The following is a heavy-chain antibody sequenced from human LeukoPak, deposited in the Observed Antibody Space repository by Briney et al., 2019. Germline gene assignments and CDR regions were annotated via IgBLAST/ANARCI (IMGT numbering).Heavy chain of an antibody. CDR1: GDSISHYY. D-gene: IGHD3-10*01. V-gene: IGHV4-59*01. Sequence: SETLSLTCTVSGDSISHYYWTWVRQPPGKGLEWIAYIYHTGSTNYNPSLQSRVIISLDKSKNQLSLRLRTVTAADTAVYYCARFISPESYFYFSYYYYMDVWGKGTTVTVSS. CDR3: ARFISPESYFYFSYYYYMDV. J-gene: IGHJ6*03. CDR2: IYHTGST.